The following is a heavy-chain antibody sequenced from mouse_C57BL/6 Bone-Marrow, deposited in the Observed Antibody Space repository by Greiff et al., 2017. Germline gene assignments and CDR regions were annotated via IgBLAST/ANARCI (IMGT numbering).Heavy chain of an antibody. CDR1: GYAFSSSW. Sequence: QVQLQQSGPELVKPGASVKISCKASGYAFSSSWMNWVKQRPGKGLEWIGRIYPGDGDTNYNGKFKGKATLTADKSSSTAYMQLSSLTSGDSAVYFCARSDCFDCWGQGTTLTVSS. J-gene: IGHJ2*01. CDR3: ARSDCFDC. V-gene: IGHV1-82*01. CDR2: IYPGDGDT.